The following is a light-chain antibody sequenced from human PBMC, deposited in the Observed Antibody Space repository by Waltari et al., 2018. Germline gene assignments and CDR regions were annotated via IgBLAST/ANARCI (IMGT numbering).Light chain of an antibody. J-gene: IGKJ1*01. Sequence: DVVMTQSPLSLPVTLGQPASISCRSSQSLVHSDGNTSLNWFHQRRGQSPRRLIAKVSNRESGVPDRVSGSGSGTDFTLKISRVEAEDVGVYYCMQGTHWPRTFGQGTKVEIK. V-gene: IGKV2-30*02. CDR3: MQGTHWPRT. CDR2: KVS. CDR1: QSLVHSDGNTS.